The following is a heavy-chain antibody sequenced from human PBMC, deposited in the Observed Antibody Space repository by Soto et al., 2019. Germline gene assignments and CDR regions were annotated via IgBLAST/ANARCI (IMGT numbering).Heavy chain of an antibody. D-gene: IGHD1-20*01. J-gene: IGHJ6*01. CDR3: ARPATSNWNGYYYGMDG. V-gene: IGHV5-51*01. CDR1: GYDFTTYW. CDR2: IYPGDSDT. Sequence: GASLKISCKGSGYDFTTYWIAWVRQMPGKGLEWMGIIYPGDSDTKYSPSFQGQVTISADKSINIAYLQWSSLKASDTAIYYCARPATSNWNGYYYGMDGWGQGTTVTSPQ.